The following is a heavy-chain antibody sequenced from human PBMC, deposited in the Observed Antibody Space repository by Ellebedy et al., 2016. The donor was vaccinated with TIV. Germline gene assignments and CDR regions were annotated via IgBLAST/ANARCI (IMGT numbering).Heavy chain of an antibody. D-gene: IGHD2-2*01. CDR2: IYYSGYT. CDR3: AAGWVPAAPLQP. J-gene: IGHJ5*02. Sequence: MPSETLSLTCTVSGGSISTYYWSWIRQPPGQGLEWIGYIYYSGYTEYNPSLKSRVTMSVDTSKNQFSLKLSSVTAADTAVYYCAAGWVPAAPLQPWGQGTLVTVSS. CDR1: GGSISTYY. V-gene: IGHV4-59*12.